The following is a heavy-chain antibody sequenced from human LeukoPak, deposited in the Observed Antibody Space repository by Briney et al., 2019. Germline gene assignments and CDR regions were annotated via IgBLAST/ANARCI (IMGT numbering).Heavy chain of an antibody. CDR1: GGSISSSSYY. J-gene: IGHJ6*03. Sequence: MSSEILSLTCTVSGGSISSSSYYWGWIRQAPGKGLEWIGSIYYSGYTHYNPSLKSRVTISVDTSKNQFSLKLSSVTAADTAVYYCARVPAGYYYMDVWGKGTTVTISS. D-gene: IGHD6-19*01. CDR2: IYYSGYT. CDR3: ARVPAGYYYMDV. V-gene: IGHV4-39*01.